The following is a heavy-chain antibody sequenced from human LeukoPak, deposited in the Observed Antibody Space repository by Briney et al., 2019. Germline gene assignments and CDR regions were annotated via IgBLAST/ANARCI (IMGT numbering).Heavy chain of an antibody. CDR1: GGSISSYY. CDR2: IYYSGST. Sequence: PSETLSLTCTVSGGSISSYYWSWIRQPPGKGLEWIGYIYYSGSTNYNPSLKSRVTISVDTSKNQFSLKLSSVTAADTAVYYCASPFSSSWRYFQYWGQGTLITVSS. J-gene: IGHJ1*01. V-gene: IGHV4-59*12. CDR3: ASPFSSSWRYFQY. D-gene: IGHD6-13*01.